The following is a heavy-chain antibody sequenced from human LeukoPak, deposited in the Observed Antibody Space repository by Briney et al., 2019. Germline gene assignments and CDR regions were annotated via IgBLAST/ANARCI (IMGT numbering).Heavy chain of an antibody. CDR1: GGSISSYY. J-gene: IGHJ6*03. Sequence: SETLFLTCTVSGGSISSYYWSWIRQTAGKGLEWIGRIYTSGSTIYNPSLKSRLTMSLDTSKNQFSLKLSSVTAADTAVYYCAKTITLFGVAHYYYMDVWGKGTTVTVSS. CDR2: IYTSGST. V-gene: IGHV4-4*07. D-gene: IGHD3-3*01. CDR3: AKTITLFGVAHYYYMDV.